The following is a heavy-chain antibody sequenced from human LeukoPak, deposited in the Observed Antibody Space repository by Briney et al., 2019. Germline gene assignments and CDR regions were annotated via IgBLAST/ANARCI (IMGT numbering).Heavy chain of an antibody. V-gene: IGHV4-34*01. CDR3: ARVGVIVATGWFDP. CDR1: GGSFSGYY. D-gene: IGHD5-12*01. J-gene: IGHJ5*02. CDR2: INHSGST. Sequence: SETLSLTCAVYGGSFSGYYWSWIRQPPGKGLEWIGEINHSGSTNYNPSHKSRVTISVDTSKNQFSLKLSSVTAADTAVYYCARVGVIVATGWFDPWGQGTLVTVSS.